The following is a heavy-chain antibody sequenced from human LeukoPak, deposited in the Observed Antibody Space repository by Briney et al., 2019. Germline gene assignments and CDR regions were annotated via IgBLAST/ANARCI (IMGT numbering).Heavy chain of an antibody. CDR3: ARRGYSYGQYYFDY. V-gene: IGHV1-18*01. J-gene: IGHJ4*02. CDR2: ISAYNGNT. CDR1: GYTFTSYG. D-gene: IGHD5-18*01. Sequence: GASVKVSCKASGYTFTSYGISWVRQAPGQGLEWMGWISAYNGNTNYAQTLQGRVTMTTDTSTSTAYMGLRSLRSDDTAVYYCARRGYSYGQYYFDYWGQGTLVTVSS.